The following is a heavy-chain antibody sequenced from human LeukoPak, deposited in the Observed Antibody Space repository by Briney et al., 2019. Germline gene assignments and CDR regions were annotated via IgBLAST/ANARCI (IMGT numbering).Heavy chain of an antibody. V-gene: IGHV2-5*01. CDR2: IYWNDDK. Sequence: SGPTLVKPTQTLTLTCTFSGFSLSTSGVGVGWIRQPPGKALEWLALIYWNDDKRYSPSLKSRLTITKDTSKNQVVLTMTNMDPVDTATYYCAHRRPLYYGSGSRPFDYWGQGTLVTVSS. D-gene: IGHD3-10*01. J-gene: IGHJ4*02. CDR1: GFSLSTSGVG. CDR3: AHRRPLYYGSGSRPFDY.